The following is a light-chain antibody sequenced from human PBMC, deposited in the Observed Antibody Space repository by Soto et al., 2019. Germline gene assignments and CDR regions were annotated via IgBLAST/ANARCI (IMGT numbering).Light chain of an antibody. Sequence: EIVLTQSPGTLSLSPGERATLSCRASQSVSSYLAWYQQKPGQAPRLLIYGASSRATGIPDRFSGSGSGTDFTLTISRLEPEDFAVYYCQQYGRPSRTFGQGTKVELK. J-gene: IGKJ1*01. V-gene: IGKV3-20*01. CDR1: QSVSSY. CDR2: GAS. CDR3: QQYGRPSRT.